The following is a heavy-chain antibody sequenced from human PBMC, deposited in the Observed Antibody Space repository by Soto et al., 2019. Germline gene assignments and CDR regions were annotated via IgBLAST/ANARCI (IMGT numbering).Heavy chain of an antibody. CDR3: ARIYCTTTTCDTWFDP. CDR1: GYTFTTFW. D-gene: IGHD2-2*01. Sequence: GESLKISCTGFGYTFTTFWISWVRQMPGKGLEWMGRIDPGDTYATYSPAFQGHVTISADKATSTAYLQWSSLKASDTAMYYCARIYCTTTTCDTWFDPWGQGTLVTVSS. J-gene: IGHJ5*02. CDR2: IDPGDTYA. V-gene: IGHV5-10-1*01.